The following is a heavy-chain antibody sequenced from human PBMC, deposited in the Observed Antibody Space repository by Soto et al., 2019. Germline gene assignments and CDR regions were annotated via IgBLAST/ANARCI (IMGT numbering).Heavy chain of an antibody. CDR3: AKGAAWIQLSQFDY. V-gene: IGHV3-30*18. CDR1: GFTFSSYG. Sequence: ESGGGVVQPGRSLRLSCAASGFTFSSYGMHWVRQAPGKGLEWVAVISYDGSNKYYADSVKGRFTISRDNSKNTLYLQMNSLRAEDTAVYYCAKGAAWIQLSQFDYWGQGTLVTVSS. D-gene: IGHD5-18*01. CDR2: ISYDGSNK. J-gene: IGHJ4*02.